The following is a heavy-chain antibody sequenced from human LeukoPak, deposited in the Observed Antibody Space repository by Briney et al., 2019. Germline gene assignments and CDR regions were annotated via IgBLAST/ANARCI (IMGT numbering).Heavy chain of an antibody. J-gene: IGHJ4*02. V-gene: IGHV4-38-2*02. Sequence: PSETLSLTCTVSGYSIRCGHYWGWIRQPPEKGLEWIGSFSQGGITHYNPSLRSRATISVDTSKNRFSLNLSSVSAADTAMYYCARGVSSIIAAFDYWGQGNMVTVSS. CDR2: FSQGGIT. CDR3: ARGVSSIIAAFDY. D-gene: IGHD5/OR15-5a*01. CDR1: GYSIRCGHY.